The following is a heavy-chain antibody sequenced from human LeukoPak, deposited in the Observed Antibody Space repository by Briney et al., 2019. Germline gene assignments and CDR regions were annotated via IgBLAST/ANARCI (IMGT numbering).Heavy chain of an antibody. J-gene: IGHJ3*02. CDR3: AREQRWYQRHGAFDI. V-gene: IGHV1-69*05. CDR1: GGTFSSYA. CDR2: IIPIFGTA. D-gene: IGHD2-15*01. Sequence: GASVKVSCKASGGTFSSYAISWVRQAPGQGLEWMGRIIPIFGTANYAQKFQGRVTITTDESTSTAYMELSSLRSEDTAVYYCAREQRWYQRHGAFDIWGQGTMVTVSS.